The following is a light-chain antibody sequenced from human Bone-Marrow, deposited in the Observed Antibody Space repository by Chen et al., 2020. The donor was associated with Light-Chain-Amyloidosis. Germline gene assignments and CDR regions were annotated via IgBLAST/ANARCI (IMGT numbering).Light chain of an antibody. CDR1: RSINNN. Sequence: EIVMTQSPATLSVSPGERATLSCRASRSINNNLAWYQKKPGQAPRLLIYGASSRATGVPDRFSGSGSAPAFTLTISSLQSEDSAVYYCQEYNDWPPGAGTFGQGTKVEIK. J-gene: IGKJ2*02. CDR3: QEYNDWPPGAGT. CDR2: GAS. V-gene: IGKV3-15*01.